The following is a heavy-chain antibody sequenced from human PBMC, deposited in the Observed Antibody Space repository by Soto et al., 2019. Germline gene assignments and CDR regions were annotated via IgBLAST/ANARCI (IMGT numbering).Heavy chain of an antibody. CDR1: GYSFTSNW. D-gene: IGHD3-16*01. CDR2: INPADSDI. Sequence: EVQLVQSGTEVKKPGESPKISCQGSGYSFTSNWIGWVRQMPGKGLEWMGIINPADSDIKYSPSFQGQVTISADKSIGTAYLQWSSLKASDTAMYYCARHQRDDASRKIDCWGQGTLVTVSS. V-gene: IGHV5-51*01. CDR3: ARHQRDDASRKIDC. J-gene: IGHJ4*02.